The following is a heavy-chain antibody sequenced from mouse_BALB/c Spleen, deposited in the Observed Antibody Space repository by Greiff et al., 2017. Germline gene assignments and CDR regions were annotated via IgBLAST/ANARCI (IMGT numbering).Heavy chain of an antibody. J-gene: IGHJ4*01. CDR3: ARGDGYS. CDR1: GYTFTSYW. D-gene: IGHD2-3*01. Sequence: VQLQQPGAELVKPGASVKLSCKASGYTFTSYWMHWVKQRPGQGLEWIGEINPSNGRTNYNEKFKSKATLTADKSSRTAYMQLSSLTSEDSAVYYWARGDGYSWGQGTSVTVSS. CDR2: INPSNGRT. V-gene: IGHV1S81*02.